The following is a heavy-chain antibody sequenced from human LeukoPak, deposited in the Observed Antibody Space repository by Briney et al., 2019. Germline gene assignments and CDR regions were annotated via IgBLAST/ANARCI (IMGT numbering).Heavy chain of an antibody. J-gene: IGHJ4*02. V-gene: IGHV1-2*06. CDR3: ARDRGHRAAAGTSPVGATPDY. CDR1: GYTCTGYY. D-gene: IGHD1-26*01. Sequence: ASVKVSCKASGYTCTGYYMHWVRQAPGQGLEWMGRINPNSGGTNYAQKFQGRVTMTRDTSISTAYMELSRLRSDDTAVYYCARDRGHRAAAGTSPVGATPDYWGQGTLVTVSS. CDR2: INPNSGGT.